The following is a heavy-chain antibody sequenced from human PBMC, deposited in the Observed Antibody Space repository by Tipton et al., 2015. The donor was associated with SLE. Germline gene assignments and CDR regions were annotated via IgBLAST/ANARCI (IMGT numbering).Heavy chain of an antibody. CDR1: GGSISSHY. CDR2: IYYSGST. J-gene: IGHJ5*02. Sequence: TLSLTCTVSGGSISSHYWSWIRQPPGKGLEWIGYIYYSGSTNYNPSLKSRVTISVDTSKNQFSLKLSSVTAADTAVYYCARALNPLRVSPWGQGTLVTVSS. CDR3: ARALNPLRVSP. V-gene: IGHV4-59*11. D-gene: IGHD4-23*01.